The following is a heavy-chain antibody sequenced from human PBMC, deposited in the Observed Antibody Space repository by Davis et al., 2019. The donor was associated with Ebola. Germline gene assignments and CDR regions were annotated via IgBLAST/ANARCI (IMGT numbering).Heavy chain of an antibody. CDR3: TRRRHYDFWSGSDY. CDR1: GFTFGDYA. Sequence: GEFLKISCTASGFTFGDYAMSWVRQAPGKGLEWVGFIRSKAYGGTTEYAASVKGRFTISRDDSKSIAYLQMNSLKTEDTAVYYCTRRRHYDFWSGSDYWGQGTLVTVSS. CDR2: IRSKAYGGTT. D-gene: IGHD3-3*01. V-gene: IGHV3-49*04. J-gene: IGHJ4*02.